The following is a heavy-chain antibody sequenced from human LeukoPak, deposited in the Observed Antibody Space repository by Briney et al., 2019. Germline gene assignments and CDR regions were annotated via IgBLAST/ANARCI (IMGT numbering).Heavy chain of an antibody. D-gene: IGHD3-3*01. V-gene: IGHV3-21*01. CDR1: GITFSSYS. Sequence: GGSLRLSCAASGITFSSYSMNWVRQAPGKGLEWVSSISSSSSHIYYADSVKGRFTISRDNAKNSLYLQMNSLRAEDTAVYYCARDVGYYDFWSGYYYDYWGQGTLVTVSS. CDR3: ARDVGYYDFWSGYYYDY. J-gene: IGHJ4*02. CDR2: ISSSSSHI.